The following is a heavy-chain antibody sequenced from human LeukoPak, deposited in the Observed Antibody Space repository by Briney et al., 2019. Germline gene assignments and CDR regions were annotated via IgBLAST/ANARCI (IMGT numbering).Heavy chain of an antibody. CDR1: GFTFSSYG. V-gene: IGHV3-33*01. CDR3: AGVYEWDRLAFDY. Sequence: GGSLRLSCAASGFTFSSYGMHWVRQAPGKGLEWVAVIWYDGSNKYYADSVKGRFTISRDNSKNTLYLQMNSLRAEDTAVYYCAGVYEWDRLAFDYWGQGTLVTVSS. D-gene: IGHD1-26*01. CDR2: IWYDGSNK. J-gene: IGHJ4*02.